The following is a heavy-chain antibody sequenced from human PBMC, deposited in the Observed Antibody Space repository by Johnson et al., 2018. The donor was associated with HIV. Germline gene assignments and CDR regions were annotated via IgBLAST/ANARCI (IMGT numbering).Heavy chain of an antibody. V-gene: IGHV3-20*04. CDR2: IKWNGGST. J-gene: IGHJ3*02. D-gene: IGHD1-7*01. Sequence: VQLVESGGGEVRPGGSLRLSCAASGFSFDDYGMSWVRQAPGKGLEWVSGIKWNGGSTGYADSVKGRFTISRDNAKNTLYLQMNSLISEDTAVYYCAKDSGANWNYGAFDIWGQGTMVTVSS. CDR3: AKDSGANWNYGAFDI. CDR1: GFSFDDYG.